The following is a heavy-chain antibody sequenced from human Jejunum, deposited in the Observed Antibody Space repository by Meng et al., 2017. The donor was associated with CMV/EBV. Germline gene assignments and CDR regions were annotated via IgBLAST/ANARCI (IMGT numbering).Heavy chain of an antibody. CDR2: INPSGGLT. V-gene: IGHV1-46*01. J-gene: IGHJ4*02. D-gene: IGHD4-11*01. Sequence: GYTFTTYYMHWVRQAPGQGLEWMGVINPSGGLTDYTQKFQGRVTVTRDTSTSTVYMDLSSLRSEDTAVYYCARDRQDYTIRGFDYWGQGTLVTVSS. CDR3: ARDRQDYTIRGFDY. CDR1: GYTFTTYY.